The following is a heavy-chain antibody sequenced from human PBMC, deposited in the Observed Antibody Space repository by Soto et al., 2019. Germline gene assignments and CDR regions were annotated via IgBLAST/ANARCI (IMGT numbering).Heavy chain of an antibody. CDR1: GYTFTGYY. D-gene: IGHD6-13*01. CDR3: ARDGAAAGGGTNWFDP. Sequence: QVQLVQSGAEVKKPGASVKVSCKASGYTFTGYYMHWVRQAPGQGLEWMGWINPNSGGTNYAQKFQGWVTMTRDMAIRTAYMERSRLRSDDTAVYYCARDGAAAGGGTNWFDPWGQGTLVTVSS. J-gene: IGHJ5*02. V-gene: IGHV1-2*04. CDR2: INPNSGGT.